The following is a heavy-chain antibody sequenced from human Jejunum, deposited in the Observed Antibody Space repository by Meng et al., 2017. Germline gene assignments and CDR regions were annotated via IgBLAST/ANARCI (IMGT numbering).Heavy chain of an antibody. J-gene: IGHJ5*02. Sequence: QGHLQESGPGRVKPSGPLSLTCPVSGGSISNNNWWSWVRQPPGKGLEWIGEISHTGRINYNPSLKSRVTMSLDKSKNQFSLDLTSVTGADTAVYYCARDLLDPNIAATGWFDPWGQGTLVTVSS. CDR1: GGSISNNNW. V-gene: IGHV4-4*02. CDR2: ISHTGRI. CDR3: ARDLLDPNIAATGWFDP. D-gene: IGHD2/OR15-2a*01.